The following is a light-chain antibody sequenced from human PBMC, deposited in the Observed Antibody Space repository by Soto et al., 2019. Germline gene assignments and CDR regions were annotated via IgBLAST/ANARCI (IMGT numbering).Light chain of an antibody. Sequence: EIVLTQSPATLSLSPGERATLSCRASQSVSSYLAWYQQKPGQAPRLLIYDASNRATGIPARFRGSGSGTDFTLTISSLGPEDFAVYYCQQRSNWRITFGQGTRLEIK. J-gene: IGKJ5*01. CDR1: QSVSSY. CDR3: QQRSNWRIT. V-gene: IGKV3-11*01. CDR2: DAS.